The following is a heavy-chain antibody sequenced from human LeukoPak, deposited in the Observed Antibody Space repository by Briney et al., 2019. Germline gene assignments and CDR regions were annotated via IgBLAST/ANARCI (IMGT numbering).Heavy chain of an antibody. CDR2: IHYSGST. Sequence: SETLSLTCTVSGGSISSYYWSWIRQPPGKGLEWIGYIHYSGSTNYNPSLKSRVTISVDTSKSQFSLRLSSVTAADTAVYYCARYTTNFDYWGQGTLVTVSS. D-gene: IGHD1-1*01. V-gene: IGHV4-59*01. J-gene: IGHJ4*02. CDR1: GGSISSYY. CDR3: ARYTTNFDY.